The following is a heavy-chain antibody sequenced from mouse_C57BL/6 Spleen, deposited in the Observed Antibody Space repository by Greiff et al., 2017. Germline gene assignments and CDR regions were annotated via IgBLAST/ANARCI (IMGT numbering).Heavy chain of an antibody. CDR3: ARSPTGPFFDY. D-gene: IGHD4-1*02. Sequence: QVQLQQSGAELVKPGASVKISCKASGYAFSSSWMHWVKQRPGKGLEWIGQIYPGDGDTNSNGKFKGKATLTADKSSSTAYMQLSSLPSEDSAVYFWARSPTGPFFDYWGQGTTLTVSS. CDR2: IYPGDGDT. J-gene: IGHJ2*01. CDR1: GYAFSSSW. V-gene: IGHV1-80*01.